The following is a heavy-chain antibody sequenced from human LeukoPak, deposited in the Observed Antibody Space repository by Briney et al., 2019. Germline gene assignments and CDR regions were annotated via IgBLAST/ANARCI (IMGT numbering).Heavy chain of an antibody. Sequence: SETLSLTCTVSSGSVSNSHYYWAWVRQPPGKGLEWIGEICHSGSTNYNPSPKSRVTISVDKSKNQFSLKLSSVTAADTAVYYCARDWAGDGYYHAFDVWGQGTMVTVS. V-gene: IGHV4-39*07. D-gene: IGHD3-22*01. CDR2: ICHSGST. J-gene: IGHJ3*01. CDR1: SGSVSNSHY. CDR3: ARDWAGDGYYHAFDV.